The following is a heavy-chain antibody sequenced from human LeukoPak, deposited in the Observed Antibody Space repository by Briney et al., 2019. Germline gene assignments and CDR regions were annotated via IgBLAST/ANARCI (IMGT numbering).Heavy chain of an antibody. Sequence: SETLSLTCTVSGGSISSYYWSWIRQPAGKGLEWIGRIYTSGSTNYNPSLKSRVTMSVDTSKNQFSLKLSSVTAADTAVYYCARVRGDSSGYHYGITIFDYWGQGTLVTVSS. J-gene: IGHJ4*02. V-gene: IGHV4-4*07. CDR3: ARVRGDSSGYHYGITIFDY. D-gene: IGHD3-22*01. CDR2: IYTSGST. CDR1: GGSISSYY.